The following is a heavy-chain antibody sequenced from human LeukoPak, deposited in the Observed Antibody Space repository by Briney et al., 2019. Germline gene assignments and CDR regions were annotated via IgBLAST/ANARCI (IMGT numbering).Heavy chain of an antibody. V-gene: IGHV1-46*01. CDR1: GYTFTSNY. Sequence: GASVKVSCKASGYTFTSNYIHWVRQAPGQGLEWMGVIYPRDGSTSYAQKFQGRVTVTRDTSTSTVHMELSGPRSEDTAVYYCARDQEGFDYWGQGTLVTVSS. J-gene: IGHJ4*02. CDR3: ARDQEGFDY. CDR2: IYPRDGST.